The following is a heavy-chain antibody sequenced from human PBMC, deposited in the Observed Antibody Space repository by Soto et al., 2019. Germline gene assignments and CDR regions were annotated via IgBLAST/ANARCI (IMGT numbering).Heavy chain of an antibody. V-gene: IGHV4-61*08. J-gene: IGHJ4*02. D-gene: IGHD1-20*01. Sequence: PSETLSLTCTVSGVSISSGGYYWGWIRQPPGKGLEWIGYIYYSGSTNYNPSLKSRVTISVDTSKNQFSLKLSSVTAADTAVYYCARPTYNSGSPFDYWGQGTLVTV. CDR2: IYYSGST. CDR1: GVSISSGGYY. CDR3: ARPTYNSGSPFDY.